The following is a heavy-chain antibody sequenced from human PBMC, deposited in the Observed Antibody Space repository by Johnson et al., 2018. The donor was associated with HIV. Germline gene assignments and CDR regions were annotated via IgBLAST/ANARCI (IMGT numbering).Heavy chain of an antibody. J-gene: IGHJ3*02. CDR1: GFTFEDYG. CDR3: ARVRTAAGFDAFDI. D-gene: IGHD6-13*01. Sequence: VQLVESGGGVVRSGGSLRLSCAASGFTFEDYGMSWVRQPPGKGLEWGSGINWTGGSPGYVDSVKGRFTISRDNAKNSLYLQMNSLRAEDTALYYCARVRTAAGFDAFDIWGQGTMVTVSS. V-gene: IGHV3-20*04. CDR2: INWTGGSP.